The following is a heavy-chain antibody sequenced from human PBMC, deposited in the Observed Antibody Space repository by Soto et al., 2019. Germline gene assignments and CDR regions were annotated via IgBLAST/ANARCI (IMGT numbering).Heavy chain of an antibody. V-gene: IGHV3-30-3*02. Sequence: GGSLRLSCSASGFTFSSYSMHWVRQAPGKGLQWVALISYDGNNKYYADSVKGRFTISRDNSKNTLYLQMNSLRAEDTAVYYCAKLGTVTTTWFDPWGQGTLVTVSS. D-gene: IGHD4-4*01. CDR1: GFTFSSYS. CDR2: ISYDGNNK. CDR3: AKLGTVTTTWFDP. J-gene: IGHJ5*02.